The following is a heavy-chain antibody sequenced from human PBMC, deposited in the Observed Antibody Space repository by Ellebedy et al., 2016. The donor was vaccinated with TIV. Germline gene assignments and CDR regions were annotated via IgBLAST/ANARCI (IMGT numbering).Heavy chain of an antibody. D-gene: IGHD6-13*01. CDR1: GGSITDTEW. CDR3: TRTTQHFAPSNY. CDR2: VHHRGTT. J-gene: IGHJ4*02. Sequence: MPSETLSLTCAVSGGSITDTEWWSWVRQSPGMGLEWSGEVHHRGTTNYNPSLKRRVTISIDKSKNQFSLDLASVTAADTAVYYCTRTTQHFAPSNYWGLGTLVTVSS. V-gene: IGHV4-4*02.